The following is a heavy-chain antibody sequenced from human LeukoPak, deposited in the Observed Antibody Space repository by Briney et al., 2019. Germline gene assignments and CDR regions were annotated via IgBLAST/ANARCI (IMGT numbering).Heavy chain of an antibody. CDR3: ARQVVAVAGTGYFDY. Sequence: SETLSLTYTVSGGSIRSSSYYWGWIRQPPGKGLEWIGSIYYSGSTYYNASLKSRGTISVDTSKNQFSLKLNSVTAADTAVYFCARQVVAVAGTGYFDYWGQGTLVTVSS. CDR1: GGSIRSSSYY. J-gene: IGHJ4*02. D-gene: IGHD6-19*01. CDR2: IYYSGST. V-gene: IGHV4-39*01.